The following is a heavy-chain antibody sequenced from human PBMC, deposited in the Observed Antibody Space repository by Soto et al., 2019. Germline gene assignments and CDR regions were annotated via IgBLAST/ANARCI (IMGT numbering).Heavy chain of an antibody. V-gene: IGHV3-23*01. Sequence: GGSLRLSCAASGFTFSSYAMSWVRQAPGKGLEWVSAISGSGGSTYYADSVKGRFTISRDNSKNTLYLQMNSLRAEDTAVYYWAKDAIDCVINPEGPYSYCMDVWGQGTTVTVSS. CDR1: GFTFSSYA. J-gene: IGHJ6*02. CDR2: ISGSGGST. CDR3: AKDAIDCVINPEGPYSYCMDV. D-gene: IGHD3-9*01.